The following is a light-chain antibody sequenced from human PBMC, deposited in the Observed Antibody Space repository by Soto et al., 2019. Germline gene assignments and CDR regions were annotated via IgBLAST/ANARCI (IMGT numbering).Light chain of an antibody. CDR3: QQYYSTPLI. Sequence: DIVMTQSPDSLAVSLGERATFNCKSSQSVLYSSNNKNYLAWYQQKPGQPPKLLIYWASTRESGVPDRFSGSGSGTDFTLTIRSLQAEDVAVYYCQQYYSTPLIFGGGTKVEI. V-gene: IGKV4-1*01. J-gene: IGKJ4*01. CDR2: WAS. CDR1: QSVLYSSNNKNY.